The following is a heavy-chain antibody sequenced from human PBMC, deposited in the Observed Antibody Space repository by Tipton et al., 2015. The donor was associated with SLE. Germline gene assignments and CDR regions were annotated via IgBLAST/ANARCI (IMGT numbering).Heavy chain of an antibody. CDR2: IYHSGST. Sequence: TLSLTCAVSGYSLSSGYYWGWMRLPPGKGLEWIGTIYHSGSTYYNPSLGSRVTISLDTSKNQFSLKMTSVTAADTAVYFCARGPPNWGGTFDIWGQGTTVTVSS. CDR1: GYSLSSGYY. V-gene: IGHV4-38-2*01. D-gene: IGHD7-27*01. J-gene: IGHJ3*02. CDR3: ARGPPNWGGTFDI.